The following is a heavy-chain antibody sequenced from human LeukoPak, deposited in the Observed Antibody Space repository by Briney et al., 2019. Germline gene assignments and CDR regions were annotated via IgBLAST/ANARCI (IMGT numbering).Heavy chain of an antibody. CDR3: AKIAVGI. J-gene: IGHJ3*02. V-gene: IGHV3-30*18. CDR2: ISYDGSNK. Sequence: PGRSLRLSCAASGFTFSSYGMHWVRQAPGKGLEWVAVISYDGSNKYYADSVKGRFTISRDNSKNTLYLQMNSLRAEDTAVYYCAKIAVGIWGQGTMVTVSS. CDR1: GFTFSSYG.